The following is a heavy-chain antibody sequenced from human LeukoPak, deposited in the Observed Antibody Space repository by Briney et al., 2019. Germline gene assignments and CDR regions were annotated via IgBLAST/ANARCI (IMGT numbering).Heavy chain of an antibody. Sequence: GGSLRLSCAASGFTFSDYWMDWVRQAPGKGLEWVSSISSSSSYIYYADSVKGRFTISRDNAKNSLYLQMNSLRAEDTAVYYCARDGIVVVTTIDYWGQGTLVTVSS. CDR2: ISSSSSYI. D-gene: IGHD2-21*02. CDR3: ARDGIVVVTTIDY. CDR1: GFTFSDYW. V-gene: IGHV3-21*01. J-gene: IGHJ4*02.